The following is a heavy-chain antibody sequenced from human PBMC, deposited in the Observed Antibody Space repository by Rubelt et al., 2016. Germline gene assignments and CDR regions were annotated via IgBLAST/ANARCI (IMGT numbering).Heavy chain of an antibody. CDR2: ISWNSGSI. J-gene: IGHJ3*02. CDR1: GFTFDDYA. Sequence: VGSGGGLVQPGRSLRLSCAASGFTFDDYAMHWVRQAPGKGLEWVSGISWNSGSIGYADSVKGRFTISRDNAKNSLYLQMNSLRAKDTALYYCAKDQVQWLDDAFDIWGQGTMVTVSS. V-gene: IGHV3-9*01. CDR3: AKDQVQWLDDAFDI. D-gene: IGHD6-19*01.